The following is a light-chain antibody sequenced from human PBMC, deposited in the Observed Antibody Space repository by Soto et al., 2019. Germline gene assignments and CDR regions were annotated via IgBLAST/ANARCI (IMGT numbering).Light chain of an antibody. CDR3: AAWDDSLNGVV. CDR1: SSNIGSNT. V-gene: IGLV1-44*01. J-gene: IGLJ2*01. Sequence: QSVLTQPPSASGTPGQRVTLSCSGSSSNIGSNTVNWYRQLPGTAPQLLIYSHSQRPSGVPDRFSGSKSGTSASLAISGLQSEDEADYYCAAWDDSLNGVVFGGGTKLTVL. CDR2: SHS.